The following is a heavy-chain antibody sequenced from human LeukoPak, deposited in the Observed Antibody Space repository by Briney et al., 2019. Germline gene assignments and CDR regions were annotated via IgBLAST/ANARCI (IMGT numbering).Heavy chain of an antibody. CDR3: ARTLYSGNSYYMDV. CDR2: ISSSSTT. J-gene: IGHJ6*03. Sequence: GGSLRLSCAASGFTFSSYSMNWVRQAPGKGLEWVSYISSSSTTYNADPVKGRFTISRDNAKNSLYLQMYSLRAEDTAVYYCARTLYSGNSYYMDVWGKGTTVTVSS. CDR1: GFTFSSYS. D-gene: IGHD1-26*01. V-gene: IGHV3-48*01.